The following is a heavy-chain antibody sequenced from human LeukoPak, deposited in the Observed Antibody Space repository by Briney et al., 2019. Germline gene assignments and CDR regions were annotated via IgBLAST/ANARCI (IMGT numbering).Heavy chain of an antibody. CDR2: IKSKTDGGTA. CDR3: AAFAAGG. V-gene: IGHV3-15*01. CDR1: GFTFSSAW. J-gene: IGHJ4*02. D-gene: IGHD2-15*01. Sequence: GGSLRLSCAASGFTFSSAWMSWVRQAPGKGLEWVGRIKSKTDGGTADYAASVKGRITISRDDSNNTLDLQMNSLETEDTAVYYCAAFAAGGWGQGTLVTVSS.